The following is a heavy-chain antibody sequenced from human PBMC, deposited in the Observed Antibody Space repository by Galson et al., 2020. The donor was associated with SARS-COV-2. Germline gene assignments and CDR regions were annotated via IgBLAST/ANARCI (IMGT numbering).Heavy chain of an antibody. Sequence: ASETLSLTCSVSGGSINSGAQYWGWIRQSPGKGLAWIGTIHYSGTAYYSASLKTRVTISVDTTKNQFSLKLTSVTAADSAVYYCVRDPKLQLFRYFDFWGRGSLVTVSS. CDR3: VRDPKLQLFRYFDF. J-gene: IGHJ2*01. CDR2: IHYSGTA. V-gene: IGHV4-39*07. CDR1: GGSINSGAQY. D-gene: IGHD5-18*01.